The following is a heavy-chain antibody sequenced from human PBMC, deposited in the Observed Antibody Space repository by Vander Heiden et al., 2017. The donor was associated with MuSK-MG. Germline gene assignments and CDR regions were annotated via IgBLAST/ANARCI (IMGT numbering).Heavy chain of an antibody. CDR3: TRGELPTASPFDY. CDR2: INPNMGDR. J-gene: IGHJ4*02. CDR1: GYTFTGYY. V-gene: IGHV1-2*02. D-gene: IGHD1-7*01. Sequence: QLQLPQSGAEVKKPGASVKVSCKASGYTFTGYYMHWVRQAPGQGLVWMGWINPNMGDRNYAQMCLGRVTMTRDTSISTDYMELSSLRSEDTAVYYCTRGELPTASPFDYWGQGTLVTVTS.